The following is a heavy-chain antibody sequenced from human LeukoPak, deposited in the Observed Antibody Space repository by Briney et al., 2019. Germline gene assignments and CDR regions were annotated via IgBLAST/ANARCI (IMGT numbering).Heavy chain of an antibody. Sequence: PSETLSLTCTVSGGSISSSSYYWGWIRQPPGKGLEWIGSIYYSGSTYYNPSLKSRVTISVDTSKNQFPLKLSSVTAADTAVYYCARGQWLVKVFDYWGQGTLVTVSS. J-gene: IGHJ4*02. CDR2: IYYSGST. D-gene: IGHD6-19*01. V-gene: IGHV4-39*06. CDR1: GGSISSSSYY. CDR3: ARGQWLVKVFDY.